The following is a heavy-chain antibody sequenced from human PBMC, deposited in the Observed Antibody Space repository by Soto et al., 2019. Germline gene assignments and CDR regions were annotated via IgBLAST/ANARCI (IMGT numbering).Heavy chain of an antibody. CDR3: ARDRTRQVGWLSGYDAFDI. Sequence: QVQLVQSGAEVKKPGSSVKVSCKASGGTFSSYAISWVRQAPGQGLEWMGGIFPIFGTANYAQKFQGRVTITADESTSTAYMELSSLRSEDTAVYYCARDRTRQVGWLSGYDAFDIWGQGTMVTVSS. J-gene: IGHJ3*02. CDR1: GGTFSSYA. CDR2: IFPIFGTA. V-gene: IGHV1-69*01. D-gene: IGHD3-10*01.